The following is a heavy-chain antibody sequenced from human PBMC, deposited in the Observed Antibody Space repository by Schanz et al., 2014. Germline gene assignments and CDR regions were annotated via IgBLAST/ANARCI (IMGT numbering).Heavy chain of an antibody. CDR1: GGSISSATYY. Sequence: QVQLQESGPGLVKPSQTLSLTCTVSGGSISSATYYWSWVRQPAGKGLEWIGRIYSRGSSTYNPSLKSRVPIPHDTANLQFSRKLNSVTAADTAVYYCARDTTWRLDLWGRGTLVTVSS. V-gene: IGHV4-61*02. CDR3: ARDTTWRLDL. D-gene: IGHD1-1*01. CDR2: IYSRGSS. J-gene: IGHJ2*01.